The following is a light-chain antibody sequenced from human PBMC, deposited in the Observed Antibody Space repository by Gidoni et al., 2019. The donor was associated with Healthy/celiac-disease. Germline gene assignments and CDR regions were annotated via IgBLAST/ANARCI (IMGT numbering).Light chain of an antibody. J-gene: IGKJ3*01. CDR3: QQYGSSLFT. CDR1: QSVSSSY. CDR2: GAS. Sequence: IVLTQSPGTLSLSPGERATLSCRASQSVSSSYLAWYQQKPGQAPRLLIYGASSRAPGIPDRFSGSGSATDSTLTISRLEPEDVAVYYCQQYGSSLFTFGPGTKVDIK. V-gene: IGKV3-20*01.